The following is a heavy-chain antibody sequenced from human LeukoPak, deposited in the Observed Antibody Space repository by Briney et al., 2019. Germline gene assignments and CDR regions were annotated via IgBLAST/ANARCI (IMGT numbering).Heavy chain of an antibody. CDR2: IYHSGST. CDR1: GYSISSGYY. Sequence: SETLSLTCTVSGYSISSGYYWGWIRQPPGKGLEWIGSIYHSGSTYYNPSLKSRVTISVDTSKNQFSLKLSSVTAADTAVYYCARGAPWRPLDVWGKGTTVTISS. D-gene: IGHD3-3*01. J-gene: IGHJ6*04. V-gene: IGHV4-38-2*02. CDR3: ARGAPWRPLDV.